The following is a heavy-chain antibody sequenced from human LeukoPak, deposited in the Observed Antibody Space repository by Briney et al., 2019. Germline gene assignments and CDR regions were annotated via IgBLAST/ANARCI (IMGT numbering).Heavy chain of an antibody. D-gene: IGHD3-3*01. V-gene: IGHV3-23*01. CDR1: GFTFSRHA. CDR2: ISGGGDNT. J-gene: IGHJ1*01. CDR3: AKLTYYDFWSGYQYFQH. Sequence: GGSLRLSCAASGFTFSRHAMSWVRQAPGKGLEWVSAISGGGDNTYYADSVKGRFTISRDNSKNTLYLQMNSLRAEDTALYYCAKLTYYDFWSGYQYFQHWGQGTLVTVSS.